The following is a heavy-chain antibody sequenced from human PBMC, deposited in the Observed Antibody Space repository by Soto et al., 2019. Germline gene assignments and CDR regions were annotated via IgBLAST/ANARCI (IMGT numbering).Heavy chain of an antibody. CDR2: IWYDGSNK. CDR3: ARGPTGEYDSSGAPDDYYYYVMDV. D-gene: IGHD3-22*01. J-gene: IGHJ6*02. Sequence: PGGSLRLSCAASGFTFSSYGMHWVRQAPGKGLEWVAVIWYDGSNKYYADSVKGRFTISRDNSKNTLYLQMNSLRAEDTAVYYCARGPTGEYDSSGAPDDYYYYVMDVWGQGTTVTVSS. CDR1: GFTFSSYG. V-gene: IGHV3-33*01.